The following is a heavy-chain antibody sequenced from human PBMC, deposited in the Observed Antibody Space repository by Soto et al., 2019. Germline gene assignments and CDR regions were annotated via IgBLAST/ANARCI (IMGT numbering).Heavy chain of an antibody. V-gene: IGHV1-18*01. CDR1: GYTFTTYG. Sequence: ASVKVSCTASGYTFTTYGISWVRQAPGQGLEWMGWISTYSGDTKYAQKTQGRVTMTTDRSTSTTYKEMRNLRTDDTALYYCAREYCRGSICYDPDYWGQGTLVTVSS. CDR2: ISTYSGDT. D-gene: IGHD2-15*01. CDR3: AREYCRGSICYDPDY. J-gene: IGHJ4*02.